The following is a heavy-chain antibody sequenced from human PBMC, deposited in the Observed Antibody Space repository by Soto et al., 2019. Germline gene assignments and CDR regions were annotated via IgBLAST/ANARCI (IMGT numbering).Heavy chain of an antibody. CDR3: SKEGEHSSGWANFDY. D-gene: IGHD6-19*01. V-gene: IGHV3-23*01. Sequence: EVQLLESGGGLVQPGGSLRLSCAASGFTFSSYAISWVRQATWKGLEWVSAISGSGRSTYYADSVKGRFTISRDNSKNTLYLQMNSLRAEHAAVYYCSKEGEHSSGWANFDYWGQGTLVTVSS. CDR2: ISGSGRST. J-gene: IGHJ4*02. CDR1: GFTFSSYA.